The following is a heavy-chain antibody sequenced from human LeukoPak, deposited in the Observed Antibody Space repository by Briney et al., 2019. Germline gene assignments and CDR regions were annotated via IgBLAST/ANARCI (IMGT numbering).Heavy chain of an antibody. CDR1: GDSLSSAY. Sequence: SETLSLTCTVSGDSLSSAYWTWIRQPPGKGLEWIGFTHSSGTTSYNPSLRSRVTMSLDTSKSHFSLKLSSVTAADTAVYYCARGGGGLYGGNSEIDYWGQGTLVTVSS. CDR2: THSSGTT. V-gene: IGHV4-59*12. D-gene: IGHD4-23*01. CDR3: ARGGGGLYGGNSEIDY. J-gene: IGHJ4*02.